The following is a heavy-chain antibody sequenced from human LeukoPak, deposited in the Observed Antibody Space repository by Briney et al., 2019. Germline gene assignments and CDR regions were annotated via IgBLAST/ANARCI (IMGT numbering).Heavy chain of an antibody. CDR2: ISSSGSTI. V-gene: IGHV3-48*03. D-gene: IGHD1-26*01. CDR3: ARIVGAHYYYYMDV. Sequence: GGSLRLSCAASGFTFSSYEMNWVRRAPGKGLEWVSYISSSGSTIYYADPVKGRFTISRDNAKNSLYLQMNSLRAEDTAVYYCARIVGAHYYYYMDVWGKGTTVTISS. J-gene: IGHJ6*03. CDR1: GFTFSSYE.